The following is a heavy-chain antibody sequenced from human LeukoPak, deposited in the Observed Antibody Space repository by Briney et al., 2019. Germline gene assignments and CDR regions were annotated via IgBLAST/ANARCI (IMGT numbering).Heavy chain of an antibody. D-gene: IGHD2-2*01. V-gene: IGHV1-2*02. CDR3: ARANALYCSSTSCLFDY. J-gene: IGHJ4*02. CDR1: GYTFTGYY. CDR2: INPNSGGT. Sequence: ASVKVSCKASGYTFTGYYMHWVRQAPGRGLEWMAWINPNSGGTYYAQNFHDRITMTRDTSLSTAYMELSRLRSDDTAIYYCARANALYCSSTSCLFDYWGQGTLVTVSS.